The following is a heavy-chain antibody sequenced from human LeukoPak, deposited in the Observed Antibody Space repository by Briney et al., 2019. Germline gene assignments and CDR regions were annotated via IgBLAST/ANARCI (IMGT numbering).Heavy chain of an antibody. Sequence: PSETLSLTCAVYGGSFSGYYWSWIRQPPGKGLEWIGEINHSGSTNYNPSLKSRVTISVDTSKNQFSLKVSSVTAADTAVYYCARVEWQGSLGYWGQGTLVTVSS. D-gene: IGHD3-3*01. J-gene: IGHJ4*02. V-gene: IGHV4-34*01. CDR3: ARVEWQGSLGY. CDR1: GGSFSGYY. CDR2: INHSGST.